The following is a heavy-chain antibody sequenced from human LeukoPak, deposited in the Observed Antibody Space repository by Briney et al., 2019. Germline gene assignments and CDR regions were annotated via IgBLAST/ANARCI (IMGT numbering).Heavy chain of an antibody. V-gene: IGHV4-59*01. Sequence: SETLSLTCTVSGGSISSYYWSWIRQPPGKGLEWIWHIYYSGSTNHNPSLKSRVTISVDTSKYQFFLKLSSVTAADTAVYYCARGSGSYPYYFDYWGQGTLVTVSS. CDR1: GGSISSYY. J-gene: IGHJ4*02. D-gene: IGHD3-10*01. CDR2: IYYSGST. CDR3: ARGSGSYPYYFDY.